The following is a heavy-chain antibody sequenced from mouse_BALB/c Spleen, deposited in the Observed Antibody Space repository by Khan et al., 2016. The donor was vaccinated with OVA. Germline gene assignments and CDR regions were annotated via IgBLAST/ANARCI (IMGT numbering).Heavy chain of an antibody. D-gene: IGHD1-2*01. CDR2: ISPGSGDP. CDR1: GYTFSDYY. CDR3: ARRNYFGYTFAY. Sequence: VQLQESGAELARPGASVKLSCKASGYTFSDYYINWVKQRTGQGLEWIGEISPGSGDPYYNEKFTGKATLTADKSSSTAYMQLSSLTSEASAVYFGARRNYFGYTFAYWGQGTLVTVSA. J-gene: IGHJ3*01. V-gene: IGHV1-77*01.